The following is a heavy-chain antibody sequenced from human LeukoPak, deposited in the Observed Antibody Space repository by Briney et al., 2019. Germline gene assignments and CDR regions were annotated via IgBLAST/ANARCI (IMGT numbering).Heavy chain of an antibody. Sequence: SETLSLTCTVSGDSISSYYWSWIRQPPGKGLEWIGYIYYSGSTNYNPSLKSRVTISVDTSKNQFSLKLSSVTAADTAVYYCARVDPDSSSTLEVFDYWGQGTLVTVSS. V-gene: IGHV4-59*01. CDR2: IYYSGST. D-gene: IGHD6-6*01. CDR3: ARVDPDSSSTLEVFDY. J-gene: IGHJ4*02. CDR1: GDSISSYY.